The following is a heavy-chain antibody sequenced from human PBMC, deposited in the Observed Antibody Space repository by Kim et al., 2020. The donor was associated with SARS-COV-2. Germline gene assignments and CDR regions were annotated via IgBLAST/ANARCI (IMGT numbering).Heavy chain of an antibody. V-gene: IGHV3-11*01. D-gene: IGHD3-3*01. CDR1: GFTFSDYY. J-gene: IGHJ6*02. Sequence: GWSLRLSCAASGFTFSDYYMSWIRQAPGKGLEWGSYISSSGSTIYYADSVKGRFTISRDNAKNSLYLQMNSLRVEDTAVYYCARDQRITIFGVGYYYYGMDVWGQGTTVPVSS. CDR3: ARDQRITIFGVGYYYYGMDV. CDR2: ISSSGSTI.